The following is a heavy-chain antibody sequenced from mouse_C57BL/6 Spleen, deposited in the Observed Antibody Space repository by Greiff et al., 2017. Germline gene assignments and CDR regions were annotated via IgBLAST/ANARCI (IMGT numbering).Heavy chain of an antibody. CDR1: GYTFTDYY. J-gene: IGHJ1*03. V-gene: IGHV1-19*01. CDR2: INPYNGGT. CDR3: ARLLRWENWYFDV. D-gene: IGHD1-1*01. Sequence: EVQLQQSGPVLVKPGASVKMSCKASGYTFTDYYMNWVKQSHGKSLEWIGVINPYNGGTSYNQKFKGKATLTVDKSSSTAYMELNSLTSEDSAVYYCARLLRWENWYFDVWGTGTTVTVSS.